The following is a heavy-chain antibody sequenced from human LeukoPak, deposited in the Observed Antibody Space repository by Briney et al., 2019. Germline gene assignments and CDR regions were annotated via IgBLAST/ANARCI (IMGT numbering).Heavy chain of an antibody. V-gene: IGHV4-39*07. CDR2: IYYSGST. D-gene: IGHD1-26*01. CDR1: GGSISSSSFY. Sequence: PSETLSLTCTVSGGSISSSSFYWGWIRQPPGKGLEWIGTIYYSGSTSYNPSLKSRVTISVDTSKNHFSLKLSSVTAADTAVYYCARYSGSYPHDAFDIWGQGTTVTVSS. J-gene: IGHJ3*02. CDR3: ARYSGSYPHDAFDI.